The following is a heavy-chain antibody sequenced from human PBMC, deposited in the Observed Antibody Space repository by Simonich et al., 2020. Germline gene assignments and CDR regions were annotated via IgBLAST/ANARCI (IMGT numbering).Heavy chain of an antibody. CDR3: ARGRLTGDKGAFDI. D-gene: IGHD7-27*01. V-gene: IGHV1-2*02. CDR2: INPNRGGN. CDR1: GYTFTGYY. Sequence: QVQLVQSGAEVKKPGASVKVSCKASGYTFTGYYMHWVRQAPGQGREGMGWINPNRGGNNYAQKVQGRVTMTRETSISTAYMELSRLRSDDTAVYYCARGRLTGDKGAFDIWGQGTMVTVSS. J-gene: IGHJ3*02.